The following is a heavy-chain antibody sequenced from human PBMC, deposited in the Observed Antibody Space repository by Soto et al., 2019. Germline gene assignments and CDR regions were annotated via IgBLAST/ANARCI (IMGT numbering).Heavy chain of an antibody. Sequence: SGPTLVNPTQTLTLTCTFSGFSLSTSGMCVSWIRQHPGKALEWLARIDWDDDKYYSTSLKTRLTISKDTSKNQVVLTMTNMDPVDTATYYCARIKAAAGTYYYYMDVWGKGTTVTVSS. J-gene: IGHJ6*03. V-gene: IGHV2-70*11. CDR3: ARIKAAAGTYYYYMDV. CDR1: GFSLSTSGMC. CDR2: IDWDDDK. D-gene: IGHD6-13*01.